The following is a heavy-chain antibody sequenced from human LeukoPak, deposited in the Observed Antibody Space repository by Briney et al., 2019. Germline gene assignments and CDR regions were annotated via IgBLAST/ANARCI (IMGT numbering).Heavy chain of an antibody. CDR3: ATTRYGDFCY. CDR2: INPNSGGT. D-gene: IGHD3-3*01. J-gene: IGHJ4*02. Sequence: ASVKVSFKSSGNSFTGYYMHWVRQAPGQGLEWMGWINPNSGGTNYAQKFQGRVTMTHDTSTDTAYMELSSLRSEDTAVYYCATTRYGDFCYWGQGTLVTVSS. CDR1: GNSFTGYY. V-gene: IGHV1-2*02.